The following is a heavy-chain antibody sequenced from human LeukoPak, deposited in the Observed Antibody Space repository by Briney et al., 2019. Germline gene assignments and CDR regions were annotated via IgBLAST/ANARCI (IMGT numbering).Heavy chain of an antibody. CDR1: GFTFSDYW. V-gene: IGHV3-74*01. CDR2: ILCVRGTT. CDR3: ARDIYSIAE. Sequence: PGGSLRLSCAASGFTFSDYWMHWLRQAPGKGLVWVSLILCVRGTTKYADPVKGRFTISRDNAKNTVYLQMNSLRVEDTAVYYCARDIYSIAEWGQGTLVTVSS. D-gene: IGHD1-26*01. J-gene: IGHJ4*02.